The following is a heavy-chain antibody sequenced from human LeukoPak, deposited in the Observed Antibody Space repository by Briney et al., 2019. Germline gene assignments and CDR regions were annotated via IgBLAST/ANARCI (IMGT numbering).Heavy chain of an antibody. D-gene: IGHD3-22*01. CDR2: IKEDGSEK. CDR1: GFTFSRYW. V-gene: IGHV3-7*01. CDR3: ARDFSDVKGGDSGDYYYHYYMDV. J-gene: IGHJ6*03. Sequence: GGSLRLSCAASGFTFSRYWMSWVRQAPGKGLEWVANIKEDGSEKYYVDSVKGRFTISRDNAKNSLYLQMNSLRAEDTAVYYCARDFSDVKGGDSGDYYYHYYMDVWGKGTTVTISS.